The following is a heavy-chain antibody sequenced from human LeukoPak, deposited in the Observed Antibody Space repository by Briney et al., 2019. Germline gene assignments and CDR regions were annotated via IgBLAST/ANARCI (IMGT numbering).Heavy chain of an antibody. CDR1: GYSFTSYW. CDR3: ASAMDYYYYGMDV. V-gene: IGHV5-51*01. J-gene: IGHJ6*02. CDR2: IYPGDSDT. Sequence: TGGSLKISCKGSGYSFTSYWIGWVRQMPGKGLEWMGIIYPGDSDTRYSPSFQGQVTISADKSISTAYLQWSSLKASDTAMYYCASAMDYYYYGMDVWGQGTTVTVSS.